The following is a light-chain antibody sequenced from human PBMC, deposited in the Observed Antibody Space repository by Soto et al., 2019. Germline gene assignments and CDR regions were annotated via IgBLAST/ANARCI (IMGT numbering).Light chain of an antibody. J-gene: IGLJ3*02. V-gene: IGLV4-60*02. Sequence: QSVLTQSSSASASLGSSVKLTCTLSSGHSSYIIAWHQQQPGKAPRYLMKLEGSGSYNKGSGVPDLFSGSSSGADRYLTISNLQFEDEADYYCETWDSKAGVFGGGTKLTVL. CDR1: SGHSSYI. CDR3: ETWDSKAGV. CDR2: LEGSGSY.